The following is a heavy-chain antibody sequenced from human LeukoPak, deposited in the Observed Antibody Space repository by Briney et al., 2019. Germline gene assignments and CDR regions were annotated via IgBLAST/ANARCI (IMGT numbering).Heavy chain of an antibody. CDR3: AKRDTISKYYFDY. CDR1: GFTFSNYA. CDR2: ISSSGGGT. J-gene: IGHJ4*02. D-gene: IGHD3-10*01. Sequence: GGSLRLSCAASGFTFSNYAMSWVRQAPGKGLERVSAISSSGGGTYYADSVKGRFTISRDQSKNTLYLQMNSLRGEDTAVYYCAKRDTISKYYFDYWGQGTLVTVSS. V-gene: IGHV3-23*01.